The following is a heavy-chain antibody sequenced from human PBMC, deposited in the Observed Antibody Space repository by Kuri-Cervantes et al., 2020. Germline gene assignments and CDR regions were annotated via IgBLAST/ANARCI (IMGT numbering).Heavy chain of an antibody. CDR1: GFSCSSYW. D-gene: IGHD5-12*01. V-gene: IGHV3-7*01. Sequence: GGSLRLSCAASGFSCSSYWMSWVRQAPGKGLEWVANIKQDGSEKYYVDSVKGRFTISRDNAKNSLYLQMNSLRAEDTAVYYCARGSGYSVYWGQGTLVTVSS. CDR2: IKQDGSEK. J-gene: IGHJ4*02. CDR3: ARGSGYSVY.